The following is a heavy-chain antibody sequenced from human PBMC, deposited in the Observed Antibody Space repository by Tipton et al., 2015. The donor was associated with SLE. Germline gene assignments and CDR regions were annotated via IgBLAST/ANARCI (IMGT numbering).Heavy chain of an antibody. V-gene: IGHV4-34*01. D-gene: IGHD2-8*01. J-gene: IGHJ6*02. CDR1: DGSFSDDY. Sequence: TLSLTCAVYDGSFSDDYWSWIRQPPGKGLEWIGEVTHSGSTNYNPALKSQVTISIDTSKEQFSLNLSSVTAADAAVYYCARGVRGFCATATCCHHIGMEVWGQGTSVAVSS. CDR3: ARGVRGFCATATCCHHIGMEV. CDR2: VTHSGST.